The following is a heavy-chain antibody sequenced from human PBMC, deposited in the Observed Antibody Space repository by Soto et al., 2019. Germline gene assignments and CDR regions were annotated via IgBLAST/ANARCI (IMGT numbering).Heavy chain of an antibody. J-gene: IGHJ4*02. CDR2: LWFDGSNK. V-gene: IGHV3-33*01. D-gene: IGHD5-12*01. CDR3: ARVQRWLQPDY. Sequence: QVQLVESGGDVVQPGRSLRLSCAASGFTFSSSGMHWVRQAPGKGLEWVAVLWFDGSNKYYADSVKGRFTISRDNSKHTLYLQMNSLRAEGTAVYYCARVQRWLQPDYWGQGTLVTVSS. CDR1: GFTFSSSG.